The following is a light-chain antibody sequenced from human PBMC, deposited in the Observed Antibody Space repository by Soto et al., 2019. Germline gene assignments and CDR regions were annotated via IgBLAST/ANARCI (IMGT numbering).Light chain of an antibody. Sequence: DIQMTQSPSTLSASVGDRVTITCRASQSISSWLAWYQQKPGKAPKLLIYRASRLGNGVPSRFSGSGSGTEFTLLISSLQPDDFATYYCQQYDSSVYTFGHGTKLEIK. CDR2: RAS. CDR3: QQYDSSVYT. CDR1: QSISSW. J-gene: IGKJ2*01. V-gene: IGKV1-5*03.